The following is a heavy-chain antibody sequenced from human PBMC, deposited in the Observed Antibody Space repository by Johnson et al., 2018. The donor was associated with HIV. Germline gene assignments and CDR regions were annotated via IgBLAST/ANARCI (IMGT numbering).Heavy chain of an antibody. CDR2: IWFDGSNK. J-gene: IGHJ3*02. CDR1: GFTFNNYG. D-gene: IGHD3-10*01. V-gene: IGHV3-33*06. Sequence: VQLLESGGGVVQPGRSLRLSCAASGFTFNNYGMHWVRQAPGKGLEWVAVIWFDGSNKHYADSVKGRFTISRDNSKNTLYLQMNSLRAEDTAVYYCAKEGITMEVDIWGQGTMVTVSS. CDR3: AKEGITMEVDI.